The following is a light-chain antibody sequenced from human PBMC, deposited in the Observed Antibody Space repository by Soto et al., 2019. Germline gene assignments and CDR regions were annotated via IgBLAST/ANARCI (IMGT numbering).Light chain of an antibody. J-gene: IGKJ5*01. CDR1: QSVNYY. Sequence: EVVLTQSPATLSLSPGDGATLSCRASQSVNYYLAWYQQKPGRAPRLLIYDTSTRATDIPARFSGSGSGTDFTLTISSVEPEDSALYYCQQYGNLITFGQGTRLELK. CDR2: DTS. CDR3: QQYGNLIT. V-gene: IGKV3-11*01.